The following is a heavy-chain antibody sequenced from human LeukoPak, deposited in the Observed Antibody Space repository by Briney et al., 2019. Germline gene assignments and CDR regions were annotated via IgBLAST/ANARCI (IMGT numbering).Heavy chain of an antibody. V-gene: IGHV3-30*02. CDR3: AKDRMTVFES. CDR1: GLSLSNYD. D-gene: IGHD2-21*02. Sequence: GGSLRLSCTASGLSLSNYDIHWVRQAPGKGLEWVAFIRYDGNYNYYADIVKGRFTISRDDSKNTMFLQMTNLRPDDTAVYFCAKDRMTVFESWGQGTLVTVSS. CDR2: IRYDGNYN. J-gene: IGHJ4*02.